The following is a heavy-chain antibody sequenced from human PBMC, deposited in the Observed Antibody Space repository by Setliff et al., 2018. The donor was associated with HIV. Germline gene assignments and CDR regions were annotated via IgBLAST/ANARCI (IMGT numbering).Heavy chain of an antibody. D-gene: IGHD6-13*01. Sequence: SETLSLTCTVSGGSISSHYWSWIRQHPGKGLEWIGYVYYSGSTNHNPSLKSRVSISVDTSKNQFSLKLSSVTAADTAVYYCARYWQQLGAYAFDIWGQGTMVTVS. CDR2: VYYSGST. V-gene: IGHV4-59*11. CDR3: ARYWQQLGAYAFDI. J-gene: IGHJ3*02. CDR1: GGSISSHY.